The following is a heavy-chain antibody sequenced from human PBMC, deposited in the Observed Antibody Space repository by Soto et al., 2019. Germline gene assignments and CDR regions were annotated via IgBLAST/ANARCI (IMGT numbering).Heavy chain of an antibody. D-gene: IGHD3-10*01. V-gene: IGHV4-31*03. J-gene: IGHJ5*02. CDR1: VGSISIGGYY. CDR2: IYYSGST. CDR3: ARGSTYYAP. Sequence: SETLSLACSFSVGSISIGGYYWSWIRQHPGKGLEWIGYIYYSGSTYYNPSLKSRVTISVKTSKNQFSLKLSSVTAADTAVYYCARGSTYYAPWGQGTLVTVSS.